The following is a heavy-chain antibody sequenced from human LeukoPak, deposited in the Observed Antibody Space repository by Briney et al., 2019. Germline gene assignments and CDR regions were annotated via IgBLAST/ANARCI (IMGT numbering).Heavy chain of an antibody. CDR3: ARIPYYYDSSGYYRPSPDAFDI. CDR1: GGSISSGGYY. J-gene: IGHJ3*02. D-gene: IGHD3-22*01. CDR2: IYYSGST. V-gene: IGHV4-31*03. Sequence: PSETLSLTCTVSGGSISSGGYYWSWIRQHPGKGLEWIGYIYYSGSTYYNPSLKSRVTISVDTSKNQFSLKLSSVTAADTAVYYCARIPYYYDSSGYYRPSPDAFDIWGQGTMVAVSS.